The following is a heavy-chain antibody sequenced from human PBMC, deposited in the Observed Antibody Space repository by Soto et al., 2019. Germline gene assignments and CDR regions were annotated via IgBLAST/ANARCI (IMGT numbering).Heavy chain of an antibody. D-gene: IGHD4-17*01. Sequence: ASVKVSCKASGYTFTSYAMHWVRQAPGQRLEWMGWMNADSGNTSYAQKFQGRVTMTRNTSISTAYMELSSLRSEDTAVYYCARGLNYGDYADWFDPWGQGTLVTVSS. CDR1: GYTFTSYA. CDR3: ARGLNYGDYADWFDP. V-gene: IGHV1-8*02. CDR2: MNADSGNT. J-gene: IGHJ5*02.